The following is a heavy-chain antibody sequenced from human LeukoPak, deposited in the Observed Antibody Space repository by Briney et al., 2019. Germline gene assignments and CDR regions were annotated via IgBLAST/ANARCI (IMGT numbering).Heavy chain of an antibody. J-gene: IGHJ6*02. Sequence: ASVKVSCKASGYTFTGYYMHWVRQAPGQGLEWMGWINPNSGGTNYAQKFQGRVTMTRDTSISTAYMELSRLRSDDTAVYYCARDGYGGLNYYYYGMDVWGQGTTVTVSS. CDR3: ARDGYGGLNYYYYGMDV. CDR1: GYTFTGYY. V-gene: IGHV1-2*02. D-gene: IGHD3-10*01. CDR2: INPNSGGT.